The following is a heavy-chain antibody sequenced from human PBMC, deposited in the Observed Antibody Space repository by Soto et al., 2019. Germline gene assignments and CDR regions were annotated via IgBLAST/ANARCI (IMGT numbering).Heavy chain of an antibody. J-gene: IGHJ6*02. CDR2: MNPNSGNT. D-gene: IGHD2-2*02. CDR1: GDAFIDFY. CDR3: ARGRIVVVPAAIPPPYGMDV. V-gene: IGHV1-8*02. Sequence: ASVKVSCKASGDAFIDFYIHWVRQATGQGLEWMGWMNPNSGNTGYAQKFQGRVTMTRNTSISTAYMELSSLRSEDTAVYYCARGRIVVVPAAIPPPYGMDVWGQGTTVTVSS.